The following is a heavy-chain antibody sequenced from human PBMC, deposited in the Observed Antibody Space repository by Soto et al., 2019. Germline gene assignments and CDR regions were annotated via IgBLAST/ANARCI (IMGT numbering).Heavy chain of an antibody. CDR3: ARGGRYTASGGNSGFWFDP. CDR1: NESMSSGGYF. V-gene: IGHV4-31*03. J-gene: IGHJ5*02. Sequence: SETLSLTCTVSNESMSSGGYFWVWIRQHPGKGLEWIGHISSSGSANPNPSLKSRVSMSVDSSNNQFSLKLTSVTVADTAVYYCARGGRYTASGGNSGFWFDPWGQGTLVTVSS. D-gene: IGHD5-18*01. CDR2: ISSSGSA.